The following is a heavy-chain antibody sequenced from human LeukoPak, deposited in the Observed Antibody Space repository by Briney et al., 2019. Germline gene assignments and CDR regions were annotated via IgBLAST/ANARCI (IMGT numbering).Heavy chain of an antibody. J-gene: IGHJ6*02. CDR3: ARDGSASYGMDV. Sequence: ASVKVSCKASGGTFSSYATSWVRQAPGQGLEWMGGIIPIFGTANYAQKFQGRVTITADESTSTAYMELSSLRSEDTAVYYCARDGSASYGMDVWGQGTTVTVSS. CDR2: IIPIFGTA. V-gene: IGHV1-69*13. CDR1: GGTFSSYA.